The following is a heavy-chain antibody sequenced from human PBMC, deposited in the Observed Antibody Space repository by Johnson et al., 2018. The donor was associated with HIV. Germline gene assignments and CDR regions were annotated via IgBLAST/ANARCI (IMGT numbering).Heavy chain of an antibody. CDR1: GFTFSSYA. V-gene: IGHV3-30*04. J-gene: IGHJ3*02. D-gene: IGHD1-14*01. Sequence: LVESGGGVVQPGRSLRLSCAASGFTFSSYAIHWVSQAPGKGLEWVAIISYDGSNKYYADSVKGRFTISRDNSKNTLFLQMNSLRAEDTAVYYCAKGEDGSHDAFDIWGQGTMVTVSS. CDR3: AKGEDGSHDAFDI. CDR2: ISYDGSNK.